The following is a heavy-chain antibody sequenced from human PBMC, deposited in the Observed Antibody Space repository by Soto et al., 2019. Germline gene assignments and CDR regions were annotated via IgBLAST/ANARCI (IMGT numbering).Heavy chain of an antibody. CDR3: ASAWGWYFDL. Sequence: GGSLRLSCAASGFTFSSFWMGWVRQAPGKGLEWVANIKQDGSEKYYVDSVKGRFTISRDNAKNSVYLQMNSLRAEDTAVYYCASAWGWYFDLWGRGTLVTVSS. V-gene: IGHV3-7*01. CDR1: GFTFSSFW. CDR2: IKQDGSEK. D-gene: IGHD3-16*01. J-gene: IGHJ2*01.